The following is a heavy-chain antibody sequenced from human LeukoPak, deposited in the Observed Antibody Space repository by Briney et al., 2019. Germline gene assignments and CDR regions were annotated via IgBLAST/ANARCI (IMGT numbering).Heavy chain of an antibody. CDR1: GFTFSSYA. V-gene: IGHV3-23*01. J-gene: IGHJ3*02. CDR3: AKDLRENYYDSSGYFYDAFDI. D-gene: IGHD3-22*01. Sequence: GGSLRLSCAASGFTFSSYAMSWVRQAPGKGLEWVSAISGSGGSTYYADSVKGRFTISRDNSKNTLYLQMNSLRAEDTAVYYCAKDLRENYYDSSGYFYDAFDIWGQGTMVTVSP. CDR2: ISGSGGST.